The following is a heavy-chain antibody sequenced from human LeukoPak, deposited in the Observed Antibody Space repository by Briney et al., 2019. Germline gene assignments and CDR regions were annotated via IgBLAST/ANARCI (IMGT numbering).Heavy chain of an antibody. CDR2: INHSGST. J-gene: IGHJ5*02. D-gene: IGHD3-16*02. CDR1: GGSFSGYY. V-gene: IGHV4-34*01. CDR3: ARGRRSTLGQNWFDP. Sequence: PSETLSLTCAVYGGSFSGYYWSWIRQPPGKGLEWIGEINHSGSTNYNPSPKSRVTISVDTSKNQFSLKLSSVTAADTAVYYCARGRRSTLGQNWFDPWGQGTLVTVSS.